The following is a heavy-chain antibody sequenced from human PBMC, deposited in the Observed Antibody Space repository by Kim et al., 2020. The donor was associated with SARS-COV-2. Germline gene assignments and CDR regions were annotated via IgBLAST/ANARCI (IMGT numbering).Heavy chain of an antibody. D-gene: IGHD3-22*01. CDR1: GFTVSSNY. V-gene: IGHV3-53*01. CDR3: ARVGYLDDSGRFDAFDI. Sequence: GGSLRLSCAASGFTVSSNYMSWVRQAPGKGLEWVSVIYSGGGTDYADSVKGRITISTDNSEHTLYLQMSNLRAEDTAVYYCARVGYLDDSGRFDAFDIWG. J-gene: IGHJ3*02. CDR2: IYSGGGT.